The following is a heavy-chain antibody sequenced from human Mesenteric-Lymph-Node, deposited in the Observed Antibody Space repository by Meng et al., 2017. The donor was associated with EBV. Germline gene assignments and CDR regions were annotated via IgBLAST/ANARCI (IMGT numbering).Heavy chain of an antibody. J-gene: IGHJ4*02. Sequence: QGHLQESGPGLVKPSGTLSLTCASSGGSINNSNWWSWVRQVPGKGLEWIAEVYHSGSANYNPSLESRVTVSVDRSNNHFSLKVTSVTAADTAVYYCARVGWGVRGYYFDYWGQGTLVTVSS. CDR3: ARVGWGVRGYYFDY. CDR2: VYHSGSA. CDR1: GGSINNSNW. V-gene: IGHV4-4*02. D-gene: IGHD3-10*01.